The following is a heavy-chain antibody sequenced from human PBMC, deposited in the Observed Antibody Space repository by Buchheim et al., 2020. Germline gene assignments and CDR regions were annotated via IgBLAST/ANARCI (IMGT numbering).Heavy chain of an antibody. CDR1: GFTFRSYE. Sequence: EVQLVESGGDLVQPGGSLRLSCAASGFTFRSYEMNWVRQAPGKGLEWLSYISSSGTIIYYADSVKGRFSISRDNAKKSLFLQMNSLRAEDTAVYYCARETFYYDSSGYYHRYFDYWGQGTL. D-gene: IGHD3-22*01. CDR2: ISSSGTII. CDR3: ARETFYYDSSGYYHRYFDY. V-gene: IGHV3-48*03. J-gene: IGHJ4*02.